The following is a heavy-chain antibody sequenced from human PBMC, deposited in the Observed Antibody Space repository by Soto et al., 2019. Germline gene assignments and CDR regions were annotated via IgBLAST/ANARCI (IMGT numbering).Heavy chain of an antibody. CDR3: ARDREWLAPRKIEY. Sequence: ASVKVSCKASGYTFTNYDINWVRQATGQGLEWMGWMTPNSGNTGYAQKFQGRVTMTRDTSKSTAYMELSSLRSEDTAVYYCARDREWLAPRKIEYWGQGTLVTVSS. V-gene: IGHV1-8*01. CDR1: GYTFTNYD. D-gene: IGHD6-19*01. CDR2: MTPNSGNT. J-gene: IGHJ4*02.